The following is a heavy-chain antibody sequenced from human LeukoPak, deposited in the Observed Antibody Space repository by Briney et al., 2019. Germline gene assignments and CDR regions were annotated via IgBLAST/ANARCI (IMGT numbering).Heavy chain of an antibody. CDR3: ARDFGNTPLEGYFDY. J-gene: IGHJ4*02. V-gene: IGHV3-11*01. D-gene: IGHD3-16*01. CDR2: ISSSGSTI. CDR1: GFTFSDYY. Sequence: PGGSLRLSCAASGFTFSDYYMNWIRQAPGKGLEWVSYISSSGSTIYYADSVKGRFTISRDNAKNSLYLQMNSLRAEDTAVYYCARDFGNTPLEGYFDYWGQGTLVTVSS.